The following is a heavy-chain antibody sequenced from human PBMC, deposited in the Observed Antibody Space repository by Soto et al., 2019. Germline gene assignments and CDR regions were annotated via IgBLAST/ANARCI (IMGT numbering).Heavy chain of an antibody. D-gene: IGHD2-15*01. V-gene: IGHV5-51*01. CDR3: ARILPSGYCSGGSCYRGAFDI. CDR1: GYSFTSYW. CDR2: IYPGDSDT. J-gene: IGHJ3*02. Sequence: GESLKISCKGSGYSFTSYWIGWVRQMPGKGLEWMGIIYPGDSDTRYSPSFQGQVTISADKSISTAYLQWSSLKASDTAMYYCARILPSGYCSGGSCYRGAFDIWGQGTMVTVSS.